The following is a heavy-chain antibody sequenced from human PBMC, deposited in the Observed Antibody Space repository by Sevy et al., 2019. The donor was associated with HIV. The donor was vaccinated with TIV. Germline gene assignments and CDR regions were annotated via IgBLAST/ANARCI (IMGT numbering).Heavy chain of an antibody. J-gene: IGHJ4*02. D-gene: IGHD2-15*01. V-gene: IGHV3-7*02. CDR1: AINIRDYW. CDR3: VRAIQLAASY. Sequence: GGSLRLSCEASAINIRDYWMNWVRQAPGKGLEWVANINPDGSKIYYADSVKGRFTISRDYAKNTVFLQMTSLRAEDTAVYYCVRAIQLAASYWGQGMLVTVSS. CDR2: INPDGSKI.